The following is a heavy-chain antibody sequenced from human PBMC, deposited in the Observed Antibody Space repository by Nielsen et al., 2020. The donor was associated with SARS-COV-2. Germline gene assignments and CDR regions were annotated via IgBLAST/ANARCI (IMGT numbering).Heavy chain of an antibody. CDR1: GFTFSNSW. V-gene: IGHV3-74*01. CDR3: TNWNDGY. Sequence: GESLKISCPASGFTFSNSWMHWVRQAPGKGLVWVSRISPDGDIVNYADSVRGRFTTSRDNAKNTLYLQMNSLRAEDTAVYFCTNWNDGYWGQGTPVTVSS. D-gene: IGHD1-1*01. J-gene: IGHJ4*02. CDR2: ISPDGDIV.